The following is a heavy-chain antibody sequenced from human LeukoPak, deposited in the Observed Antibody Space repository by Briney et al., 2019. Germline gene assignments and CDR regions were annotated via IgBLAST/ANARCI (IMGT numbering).Heavy chain of an antibody. J-gene: IGHJ5*02. V-gene: IGHV3-7*01. D-gene: IGHD4-23*01. CDR1: GFTFSSYW. CDR2: IKQDGSEK. Sequence: GGSLRLSCAASGFTFSSYWMSWVRQAPGKGLEWVANIKQDGSEKYYVDSVKGRFTISRDNAKNSLYLQMNSLRAEDTAVYYCAKDYYRYGGNTPWFDPWGQGTLVTVSS. CDR3: AKDYYRYGGNTPWFDP.